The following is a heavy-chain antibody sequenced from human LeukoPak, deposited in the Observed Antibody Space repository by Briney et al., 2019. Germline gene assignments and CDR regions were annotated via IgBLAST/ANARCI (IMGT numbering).Heavy chain of an antibody. CDR1: GGSISSYY. Sequence: SETLSLTCTVSGGSISSYYWSWIRQPPGKGLEWIGYIYYSGSTNYNPSLKSRVTISVDTSKNQFSLKLSSVTAADTAVYYCARRVEMATVWFDPWGQGTLVTVSS. V-gene: IGHV4-59*01. CDR2: IYYSGST. CDR3: ARRVEMATVWFDP. J-gene: IGHJ5*02. D-gene: IGHD5-24*01.